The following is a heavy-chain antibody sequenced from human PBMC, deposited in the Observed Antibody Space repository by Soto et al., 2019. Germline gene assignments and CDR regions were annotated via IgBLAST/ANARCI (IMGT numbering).Heavy chain of an antibody. CDR1: GGTFSSYA. J-gene: IGHJ4*02. V-gene: IGHV1-69*13. CDR3: ARDKYYYDSSGYNDY. Sequence: ASVKVSCKASGGTFSSYAISWVRQAPGQGLEWMGGIIPIFGTANYAQKFQGRVTITADESTSTAYMELSSLRSEDTAVYYCARDKYYYDSSGYNDYWGQGTLVTVSS. CDR2: IIPIFGTA. D-gene: IGHD3-22*01.